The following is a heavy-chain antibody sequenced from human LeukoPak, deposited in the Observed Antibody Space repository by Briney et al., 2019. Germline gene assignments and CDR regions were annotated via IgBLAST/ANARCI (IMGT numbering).Heavy chain of an antibody. J-gene: IGHJ4*02. D-gene: IGHD3-9*01. CDR3: ARGHYDVLAASYKWTPDY. CDR2: ITGGGDYI. CDR1: GFTFNTFN. V-gene: IGHV3-21*01. Sequence: GGSLRLSCAASGFTFNTFNMNWVRQAPGKGLEWVSSITGGGDYIYYADSVKGRFTTSRDNAKNSLSLQLNSLRVEDTAVYYCARGHYDVLAASYKWTPDYWGQGTLVTASS.